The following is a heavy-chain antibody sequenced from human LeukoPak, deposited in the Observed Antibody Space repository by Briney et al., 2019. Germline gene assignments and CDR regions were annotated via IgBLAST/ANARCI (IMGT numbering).Heavy chain of an antibody. J-gene: IGHJ4*01. CDR3: STEPRSLLY. CDR2: ISGSSTYI. V-gene: IGHV3-21*04. CDR1: GFTFSSYS. D-gene: IGHD4-17*01. Sequence: GGSLRLSCAASGFTFSSYSMNWVRQAPGKGLEWVSSISGSSTYIYYADSVKGRFTISRDNAKDSLYLQLNSLRSEDTALYYCSTEPRSLLYWGHGTLVTVSS.